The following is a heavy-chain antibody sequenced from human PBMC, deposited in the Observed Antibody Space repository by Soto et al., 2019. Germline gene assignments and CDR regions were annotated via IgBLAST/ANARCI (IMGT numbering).Heavy chain of an antibody. CDR2: IGSSGNSI. J-gene: IGHJ6*03. Sequence: EVQLVESGGGLVQPGGSLRLSCAASGFTFSSYSMNWVRQAPGKGLEWVSYIGSSGNSIYYADSVKGRFTISRDNAKNSLYLHMNSLRAEDTAVYYCARGTSCNTGSCSIFYYYYMDVWGKGTTVTVSS. CDR1: GFTFSSYS. CDR3: ARGTSCNTGSCSIFYYYYMDV. V-gene: IGHV3-48*01. D-gene: IGHD2-15*01.